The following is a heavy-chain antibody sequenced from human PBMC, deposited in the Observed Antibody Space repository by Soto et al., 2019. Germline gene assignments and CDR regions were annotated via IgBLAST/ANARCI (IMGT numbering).Heavy chain of an antibody. Sequence: GPTLVNPTQTLTLTCTFSGFSLGTSGVGVGCIRQPPGRALEWLGIIYWDDDKRYSPSLKSRLTITKDTSKNLVVLTMTNMDPVDTATYYCAHSTTNLMGFDPWGQGTLVTVSS. D-gene: IGHD1-26*01. V-gene: IGHV2-5*02. CDR3: AHSTTNLMGFDP. CDR1: GFSLGTSGVG. J-gene: IGHJ5*02. CDR2: IYWDDDK.